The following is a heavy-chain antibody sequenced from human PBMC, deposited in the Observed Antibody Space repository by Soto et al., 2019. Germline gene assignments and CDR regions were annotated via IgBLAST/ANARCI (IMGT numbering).Heavy chain of an antibody. V-gene: IGHV1-24*01. CDR3: TTYHGDYNFDH. CDR2: FDPDEAET. CDR1: GYTLNEVA. Sequence: QVPLVQSGAEVKKPGASVKVSCKVSGYTLNEVAMHWLRQAPGKGLEWLGGFDPDEAETIYAQHFQGRVTMTEDTSTDTVYMELSSLRSEDTALYFCTTYHGDYNFDHWGQGTLVTVSS. D-gene: IGHD4-17*01. J-gene: IGHJ5*02.